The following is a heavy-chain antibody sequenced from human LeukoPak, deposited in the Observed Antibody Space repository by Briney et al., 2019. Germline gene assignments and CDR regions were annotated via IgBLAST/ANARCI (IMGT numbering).Heavy chain of an antibody. CDR2: IKQDGSEK. J-gene: IGHJ4*02. V-gene: IGHV3-7*01. D-gene: IGHD4-11*01. CDR3: ARAARYSNYVY. Sequence: GGSLRLSCAVSGFPFSSYAMSWVRQTPGKGLEWVANIKQDGSEKYYVDSVKGRFTISRDNAKNSLYLQMNSLRAEDTAVYYCARAARYSNYVYWGQGTLVTVSS. CDR1: GFPFSSYA.